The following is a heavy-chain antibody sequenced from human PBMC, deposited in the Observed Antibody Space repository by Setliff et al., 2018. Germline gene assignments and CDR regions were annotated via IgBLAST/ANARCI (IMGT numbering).Heavy chain of an antibody. Sequence: SETLSPTCDVSGVSIISFNCWTWVPQSPGKGLEWIAYSYHDGPSVHYNPSLKSRVPMSVDKSKNQFSLKLSSVTAADTAVYYCARERRGGGSPAIPINWFDPWGQGTLVTVSS. CDR2: SYHDGPSV. CDR3: ARERRGGGSPAIPINWFDP. V-gene: IGHV4-4*02. J-gene: IGHJ5*02. CDR1: GVSIISFNC. D-gene: IGHD2-15*01.